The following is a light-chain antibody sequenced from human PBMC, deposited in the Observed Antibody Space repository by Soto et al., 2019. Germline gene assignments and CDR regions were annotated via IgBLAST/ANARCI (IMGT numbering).Light chain of an antibody. Sequence: EIVLTQSPATLSLSPGERATLSCRASQSVSSYLAWYQQKPGQAPRLLIYDASNRATGIPDRFSDSGSETDFTLTISRLEPEDFAVYFCQQYGSSPPTCGQGTKVDIK. CDR2: DAS. V-gene: IGKV3-20*01. J-gene: IGKJ1*01. CDR3: QQYGSSPPT. CDR1: QSVSSY.